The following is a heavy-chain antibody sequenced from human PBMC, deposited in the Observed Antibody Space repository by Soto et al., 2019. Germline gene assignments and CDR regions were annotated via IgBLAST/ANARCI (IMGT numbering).Heavy chain of an antibody. D-gene: IGHD3-3*01. CDR2: MNPNSGNT. Sequence: ASVKVSCKASGYTFTSYDINWVRQATGQGLEWMGWMNPNSGNTGYAQKFQGRVAMTRNTSISTAYMELSSLRSEDTAVYYCASVGITSCGLDHYYYGMDVWGKGTTVTVSS. CDR3: ASVGITSCGLDHYYYGMDV. V-gene: IGHV1-8*01. J-gene: IGHJ6*04. CDR1: GYTFTSYD.